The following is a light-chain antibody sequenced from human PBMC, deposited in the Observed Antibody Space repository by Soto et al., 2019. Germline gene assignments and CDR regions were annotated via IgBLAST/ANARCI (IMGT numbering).Light chain of an antibody. Sequence: QSVLTQPASVSGSPGQSITISCTGTSSDVCGYNYVSWYQQQPGKAPKFMIYDVTNRPSGVSNRFSGSKSGNTASLTISGLQAEDEADYYCCSYTTSNTRQIVFGTGTKVTVL. CDR1: SSDVCGYNY. CDR3: CSYTTSNTRQIV. V-gene: IGLV2-14*01. J-gene: IGLJ1*01. CDR2: DVT.